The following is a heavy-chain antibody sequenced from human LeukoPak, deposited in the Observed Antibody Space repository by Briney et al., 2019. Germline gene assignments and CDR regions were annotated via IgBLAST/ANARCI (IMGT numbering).Heavy chain of an antibody. CDR3: AREADVWGNHYFDY. V-gene: IGHV4-30-4*01. Sequence: SETLSLTCTVSGGSISSGDYYWSWIRQPPGKGLEWIGYIYYSGSTYYNPSLKSRVTISVDTSKKQFSLKLSSVTAADTAVYYCAREADVWGNHYFDYWGQGTLVTVSS. CDR2: IYYSGST. CDR1: GGSISSGDYY. J-gene: IGHJ4*02. D-gene: IGHD3-16*01.